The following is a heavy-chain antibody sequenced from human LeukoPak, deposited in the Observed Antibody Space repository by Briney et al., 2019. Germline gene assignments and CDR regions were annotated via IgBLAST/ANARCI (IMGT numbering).Heavy chain of an antibody. V-gene: IGHV4-4*02. CDR2: IYHSGST. J-gene: IGHJ3*02. CDR3: ARDLSPITMVRGVLRAFDI. Sequence: SGTLSLTCAVSGGSISSRNWWSWVRQPPGKGLEWIGEIYHSGSTNYNPSLKSRVTISVDKSKNQFSLKLSSVTAADTAVYYCARDLSPITMVRGVLRAFDIWGQGTMVTVSS. CDR1: GGSISSRNW. D-gene: IGHD3-10*01.